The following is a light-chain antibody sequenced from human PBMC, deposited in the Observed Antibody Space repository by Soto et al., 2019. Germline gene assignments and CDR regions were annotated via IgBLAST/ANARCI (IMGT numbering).Light chain of an antibody. CDR2: EVS. J-gene: IGLJ1*01. Sequence: VLAQPASVSGSPGQSITISCTGTSSDVGGYNYVSWYQQHPGKAPNLMIYEVSNRPSGVSNRFSGSKSGNTASLTISGLQAEDEADYYCSSYTSSSTFSVFGTGTKVTVL. CDR1: SSDVGGYNY. V-gene: IGLV2-14*01. CDR3: SSYTSSSTFSV.